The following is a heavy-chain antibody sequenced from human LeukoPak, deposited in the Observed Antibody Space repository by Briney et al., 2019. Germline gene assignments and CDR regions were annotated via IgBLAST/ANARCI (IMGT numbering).Heavy chain of an antibody. CDR1: GGSFIGYY. CDR2: VNHSGRT. D-gene: IGHD3-22*01. J-gene: IGHJ4*02. Sequence: PSETLSLTCAVSGGSFIGYYWSWIRQPPGKGLEWIGEVNHSGRTNYNPSLKSRVTISIDTFKNQISLNLTSVTAADTAVYYCARTSGYFDSSGYYQQNPYYFEYWGQGTLVSVSS. V-gene: IGHV4-34*01. CDR3: ARTSGYFDSSGYYQQNPYYFEY.